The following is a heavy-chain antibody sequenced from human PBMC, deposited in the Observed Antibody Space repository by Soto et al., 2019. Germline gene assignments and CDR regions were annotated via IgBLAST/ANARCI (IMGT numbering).Heavy chain of an antibody. CDR2: INSDGSST. D-gene: IGHD1-1*01. J-gene: IGHJ6*02. CDR3: ARRRTTNYYYGMDV. Sequence: LRLSCAASGFTFSSYWMHWVRQAPGKGLVWVSRINSDGSSTSYADSVKGRFTISRDNAKNTLYLQMNSLRAEDTAVYYCARRRTTNYYYGMDVWGQGTTVTVSS. CDR1: GFTFSSYW. V-gene: IGHV3-74*01.